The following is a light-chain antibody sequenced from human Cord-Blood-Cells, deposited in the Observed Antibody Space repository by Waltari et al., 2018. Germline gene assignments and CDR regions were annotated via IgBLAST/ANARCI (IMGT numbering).Light chain of an antibody. CDR2: AAS. J-gene: IGKJ4*01. CDR3: QQSYSTLT. Sequence: DIQMTQSPSSLSASVGDRVTITCRASQSISSYLSCHQQKPGKAPKLLIYAASSLQSGVPSRFSVSGSGTDFTLTISSLQPEDFATYYCQQSYSTLTFGGGTKVEIK. CDR1: QSISSY. V-gene: IGKV1-39*01.